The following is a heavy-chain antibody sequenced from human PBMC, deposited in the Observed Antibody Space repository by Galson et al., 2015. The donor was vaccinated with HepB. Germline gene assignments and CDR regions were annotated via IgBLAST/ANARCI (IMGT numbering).Heavy chain of an antibody. CDR3: ARVGLGNGMDV. CDR2: INPSGGNT. CDR1: GYTFTSYY. V-gene: IGHV1-46*03. D-gene: IGHD1-26*01. J-gene: IGHJ6*02. Sequence: SVKVSCKASGYTFTSYYMRWVRQAPGQGLEWMGIINPSGGNTSYAQKFQGRVTMTRDTSTSTVYMELSSLRSEDAAVYYCARVGLGNGMDVWGQGTTVTVSS.